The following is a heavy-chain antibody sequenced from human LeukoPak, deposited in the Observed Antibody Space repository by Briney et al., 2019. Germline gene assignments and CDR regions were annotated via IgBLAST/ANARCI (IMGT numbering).Heavy chain of an antibody. CDR3: ARAPPGDTAKWIDAFDI. CDR2: IIPIFGTA. J-gene: IGHJ3*02. D-gene: IGHD5-18*01. Sequence: SVKVSCKASGGTHSSYAISWVRQAPGQGLEWMGGIIPIFGTANYAQKFQGRVTITADESTSTAYMELSSLRSEDTAVYYCARAPPGDTAKWIDAFDIWGQGTMVTVSS. V-gene: IGHV1-69*13. CDR1: GGTHSSYA.